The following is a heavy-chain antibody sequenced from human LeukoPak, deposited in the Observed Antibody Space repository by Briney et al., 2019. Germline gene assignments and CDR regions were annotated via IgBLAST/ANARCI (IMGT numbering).Heavy chain of an antibody. CDR1: GXTFSTFG. V-gene: IGHV3-21*06. J-gene: IGHJ4*02. D-gene: IGHD5-18*01. Sequence: KPGGSLRLSCAASGXTFSTFGMNWVRQAPGKGLEWVSSISGSSSSIYYADSVKGRFTISRDNAKNSLYLQMNSLRAEDTAVYYCARGGYSYDYWGQGTLVTVSS. CDR2: ISGSSSSI. CDR3: ARGGYSYDY.